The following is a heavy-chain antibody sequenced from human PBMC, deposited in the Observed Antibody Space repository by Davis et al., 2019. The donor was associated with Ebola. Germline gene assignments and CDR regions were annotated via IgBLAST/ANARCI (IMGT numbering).Heavy chain of an antibody. D-gene: IGHD3-10*01. V-gene: IGHV1-2*02. CDR3: VRALKSKGTY. J-gene: IGHJ4*02. Sequence: ASVKVSCKASGYTFSDYFLHWVRQAPGQGLEWMGWIGPGSGGTHYAQQFHGRGTLTRDTSMRTAYMELDNLGSDDTAVYYCVRALKSKGTYWGQGTLVIVSS. CDR2: IGPGSGGT. CDR1: GYTFSDYF.